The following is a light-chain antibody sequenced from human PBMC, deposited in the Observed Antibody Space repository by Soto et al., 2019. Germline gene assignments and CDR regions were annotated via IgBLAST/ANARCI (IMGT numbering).Light chain of an antibody. J-gene: IGLJ2*01. V-gene: IGLV2-14*03. CDR1: SSDVGGYDY. CDR3: SSYTTSTTLV. CDR2: DVS. Sequence: QSVVTQPASVSGSPGQSITISCTGTSSDVGGYDYVSWYQQHPGKAPKLMIYDVSNRPSGVSNRFSGSKSGNTASLTISGLHAEDEADYYCSSYTTSTTLVFGGGTKVTVL.